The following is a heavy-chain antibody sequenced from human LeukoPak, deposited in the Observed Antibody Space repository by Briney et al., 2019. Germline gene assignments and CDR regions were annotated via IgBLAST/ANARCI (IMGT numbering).Heavy chain of an antibody. CDR1: GFTFSSYS. D-gene: IGHD1-26*01. CDR2: ISSSSSYI. V-gene: IGHV3-21*01. CDR3: ARDEYVGATDY. J-gene: IGHJ4*02. Sequence: GGPLRLSCAASGFTFSSYSMNWVRQAPGKGLEWVSSISSSSSYIYYADSVKGRFTISRDNAKNSLYLQMNSLRAEDTAVYYCARDEYVGATDYWGQGTLVTVSS.